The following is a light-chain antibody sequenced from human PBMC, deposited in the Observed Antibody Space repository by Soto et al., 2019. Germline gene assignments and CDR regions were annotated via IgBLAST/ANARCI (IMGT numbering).Light chain of an antibody. CDR2: SSN. V-gene: IGLV1-44*01. Sequence: QSVLTQPPSASGTPGQRVTISCSGSSSNIGSNSVNWYQQLPGTAPKLLMYSSNQRPSGVPDRFSGSKSGTSASLAISGLQSEDEDDYYCAAWDDSLNGVVFGGGTKLTVI. J-gene: IGLJ2*01. CDR3: AAWDDSLNGVV. CDR1: SSNIGSNS.